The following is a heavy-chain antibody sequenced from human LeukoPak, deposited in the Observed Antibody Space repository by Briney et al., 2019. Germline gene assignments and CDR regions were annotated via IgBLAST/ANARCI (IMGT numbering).Heavy chain of an antibody. D-gene: IGHD3-10*01. V-gene: IGHV1-46*01. CDR3: AREFLPYYGSGNWFDP. CDR1: GYTFTSYD. J-gene: IGHJ5*02. CDR2: INPSGGST. Sequence: ASVKVSCKASGYTFTSYDINWVRQAPGQGLEWMGIINPSGGSTSYAQKFQGRVTMTRDTSTSTVYMELSSLRSEDTAVYYCAREFLPYYGSGNWFDPWGQGTLVTVSS.